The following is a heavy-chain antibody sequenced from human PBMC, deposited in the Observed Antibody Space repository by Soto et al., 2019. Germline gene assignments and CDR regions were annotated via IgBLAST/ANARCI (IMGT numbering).Heavy chain of an antibody. V-gene: IGHV3-30-3*01. D-gene: IGHD2-2*01. CDR1: GFTFSSYA. Sequence: QVQLVESGGGVVQPGRSLRLSCAASGFTFSSYAMHWVRQAPGKGLEWVAVISYDGSNKYYADSVKGRFTISRDNSKNTLYLQMKSLRAEDTAVYYCARSPLLFTEYFPWGQGTLVNVSS. CDR3: ARSPLLFTEYFP. J-gene: IGHJ5*02. CDR2: ISYDGSNK.